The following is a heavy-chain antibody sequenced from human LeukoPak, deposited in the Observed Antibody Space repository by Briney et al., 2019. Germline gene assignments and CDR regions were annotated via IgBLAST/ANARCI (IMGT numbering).Heavy chain of an antibody. V-gene: IGHV1-8*01. CDR1: GYSLTSYD. J-gene: IGHJ4*02. CDR2: MNPNSGNP. D-gene: IGHD3-10*01. CDR3: ARGTLLWFSLLDS. Sequence: ASVKVSCKASGYSLTSYDINWVRQTPGRGLEWMGWMNPNSGNPGYAQKFRGRVTMTRNTSISTAYLELSSLTSEDTAVYYCARGTLLWFSLLDSWGQGSLVTVSS.